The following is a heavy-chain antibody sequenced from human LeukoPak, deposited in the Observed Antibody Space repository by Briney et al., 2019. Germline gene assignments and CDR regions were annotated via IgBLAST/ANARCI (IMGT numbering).Heavy chain of an antibody. D-gene: IGHD3-10*01. CDR1: GGSISSSSYY. CDR3: ARHGYGSGSYYTPFDY. V-gene: IGHV4-39*01. J-gene: IGHJ4*02. Sequence: SETLSLTCTVSGGSISSSSYYWGWIRQPPGKGLEWIGSIYYSGSTNYNPSLKSRVTISVDTSTNQFSLKLSSVTAADTAVNYCARHGYGSGSYYTPFDYWGQGTLVTVSS. CDR2: IYYSGST.